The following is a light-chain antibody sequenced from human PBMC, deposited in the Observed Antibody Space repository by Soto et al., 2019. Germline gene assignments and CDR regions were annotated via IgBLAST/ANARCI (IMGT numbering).Light chain of an antibody. Sequence: QSVLTQPPSVSGTPGQRDTISCSESSSNIGSNTVSWYQQLPGTAPKLLIYNNNQRPSGVPDGFSGSKSGTSASLAISGLQSEDEAHYYCAAWDDSLYGWVFGGGTKLTVL. V-gene: IGLV1-44*01. J-gene: IGLJ3*02. CDR1: SSNIGSNT. CDR2: NNN. CDR3: AAWDDSLYGWV.